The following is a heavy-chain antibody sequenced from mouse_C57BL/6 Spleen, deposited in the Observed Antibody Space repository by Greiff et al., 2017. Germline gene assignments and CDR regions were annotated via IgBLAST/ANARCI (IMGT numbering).Heavy chain of an antibody. CDR2: IYPGYGDT. Sequence: VQLVESGPELVKPGASVKISCKASGYAFSSSWMNWVKQRPGKGLEWIGRIYPGYGDTNYNGKFQGKATLTADKSSSTAYMPLSSLTSEDSVVYICATPNHSYGSNVEYFDVWGTGTTVTVSS. CDR1: GYAFSSSW. CDR3: ATPNHSYGSNVEYFDV. J-gene: IGHJ1*03. D-gene: IGHD1-1*01. V-gene: IGHV1-82*01.